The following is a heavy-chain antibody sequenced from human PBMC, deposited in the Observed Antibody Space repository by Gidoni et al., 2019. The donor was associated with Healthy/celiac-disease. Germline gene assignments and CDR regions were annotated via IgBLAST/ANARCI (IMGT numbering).Heavy chain of an antibody. CDR3: ARAEWEWPFDP. CDR1: GYSISSGYY. V-gene: IGHV4-38-2*01. CDR2: IYHSVST. Sequence: QVQLQESGPGLVKPSETLSLTCAVSGYSISSGYYWGWLRPPPGKGLEWIGSIYHSVSTYYHPSLKSRVILSVDTSKNQCSLKLSSVTAADTAVYYCARAEWEWPFDPWGQGTLVTVSS. D-gene: IGHD1-26*01. J-gene: IGHJ5*02.